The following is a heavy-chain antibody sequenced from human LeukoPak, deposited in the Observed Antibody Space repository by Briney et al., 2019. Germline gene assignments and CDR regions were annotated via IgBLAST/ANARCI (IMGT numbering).Heavy chain of an antibody. J-gene: IGHJ4*02. Sequence: SETLSLTCTVAGGSISSGGYYWSWIRQPPGKGLEWIGYMYHSGSTYYNPSLKSRVTISVDTSKNQFSLKLSSVTAADTAVYYCARFKGIPAANLFFDNWGQGTLVTVSS. CDR2: MYHSGST. CDR1: GGSISSGGYY. V-gene: IGHV4-30-2*01. D-gene: IGHD2-2*01. CDR3: ARFKGIPAANLFFDN.